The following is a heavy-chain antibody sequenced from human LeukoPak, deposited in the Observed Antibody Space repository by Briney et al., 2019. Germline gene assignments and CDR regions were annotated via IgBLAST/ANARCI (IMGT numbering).Heavy chain of an antibody. CDR3: AKVGAMAGGYYFDC. Sequence: GGSLRLSCEVSGFTFDDYAMHWVRQAPGKGLEWVAGISWNGGKIDYADSMKGRFTISRDNAKNSLFLQMNSLRAEDTALYYCAKVGAMAGGYYFDCWGQGTLVTVSS. CDR1: GFTFDDYA. V-gene: IGHV3-9*01. D-gene: IGHD6-19*01. CDR2: ISWNGGKI. J-gene: IGHJ4*02.